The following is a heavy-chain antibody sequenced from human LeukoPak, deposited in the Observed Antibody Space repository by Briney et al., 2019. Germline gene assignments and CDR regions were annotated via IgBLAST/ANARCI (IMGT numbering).Heavy chain of an antibody. J-gene: IGHJ3*02. V-gene: IGHV3-30-3*01. CDR3: AREANRAFDI. CDR1: GFTFSSYA. Sequence: GGSLRLSCAASGFTFSSYAMHWVRQAPGKGLEWVAVISYDGSNKYYADSVKGRFTISRDSSKSTLSLQMNSLRAEDTAVYYCAREANRAFDIWGQGTMVTVSS. D-gene: IGHD2-8*01. CDR2: ISYDGSNK.